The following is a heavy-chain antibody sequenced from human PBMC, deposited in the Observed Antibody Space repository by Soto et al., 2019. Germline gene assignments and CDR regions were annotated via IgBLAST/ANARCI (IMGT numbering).Heavy chain of an antibody. J-gene: IGHJ4*02. CDR3: LRGGGSGGQNGAFDR. CDR2: ISPDGTTT. D-gene: IGHD6-25*01. Sequence: GGSLRLSCSASGFSFSSYWMHWVRQAPGKGLVWVSLISPDGTTTTYADSVKGRFTISRDNAKNTVYVQMNSLRDEETALYYCLRGGGSGGQNGAFDRWGQGTLVTVSS. CDR1: GFSFSSYW. V-gene: IGHV3-74*03.